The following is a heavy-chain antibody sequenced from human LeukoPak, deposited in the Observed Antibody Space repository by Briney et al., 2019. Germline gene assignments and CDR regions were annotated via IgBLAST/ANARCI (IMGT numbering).Heavy chain of an antibody. Sequence: GASVKVSCKASGGTFSSYAISWVRQAPGQGLEWMGGIIPIFGTANYAQKFQGRVTITADESTSTAYMELSSLRSEDTAVYYCAREGGYCSGGSCYSMRATGDYYMDVWGKGTTVTISS. J-gene: IGHJ6*03. CDR2: IIPIFGTA. D-gene: IGHD2-15*01. CDR1: GGTFSSYA. CDR3: AREGGYCSGGSCYSMRATGDYYMDV. V-gene: IGHV1-69*13.